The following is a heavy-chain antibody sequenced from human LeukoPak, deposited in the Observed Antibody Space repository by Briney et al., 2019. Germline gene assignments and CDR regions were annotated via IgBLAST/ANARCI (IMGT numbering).Heavy chain of an antibody. CDR2: ISYSGTT. CDR1: GNSVTSDF. V-gene: IGHV4-59*02. D-gene: IGHD2-21*02. J-gene: IGHJ3*02. Sequence: SETLSLTCTVSGNSVTSDFCFWIRQPPGKRLEWIGHISYSGTTNYNPSLKSRVTMALDTSKNQFSLRLGPVTAADTAVYYCAREAEGDGTSWNAFDIWGQGTMVTVSS. CDR3: AREAEGDGTSWNAFDI.